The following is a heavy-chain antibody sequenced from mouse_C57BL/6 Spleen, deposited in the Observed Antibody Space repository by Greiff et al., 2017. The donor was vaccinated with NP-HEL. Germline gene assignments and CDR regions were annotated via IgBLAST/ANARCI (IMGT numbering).Heavy chain of an antibody. D-gene: IGHD6-1*01. CDR2: IYPGDGDT. V-gene: IGHV1-80*01. J-gene: IGHJ4*01. CDR1: GYAFSSYW. Sequence: QVQLQQSGAELVKPGASVKISCKASGYAFSSYWMNWVKQRPGKGLEWIGQIYPGDGDTNYNGKFKGKATLTADKSSSTAYMQLSSLTSEDSAVYFCARWGATDYYAMDYWGQGTSVTVSS. CDR3: ARWGATDYYAMDY.